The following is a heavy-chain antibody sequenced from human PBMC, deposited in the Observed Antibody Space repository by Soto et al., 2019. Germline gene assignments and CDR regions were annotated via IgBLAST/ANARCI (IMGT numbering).Heavy chain of an antibody. CDR1: GFTFSSYG. J-gene: IGHJ4*02. D-gene: IGHD3-10*01. CDR3: ARDRPYYYGSGSLDY. V-gene: IGHV3-7*05. CDR2: IKQDESEK. Sequence: EVQLVESGGGLVQPGGSLRLSCAASGFTFSSYGMSWVRQAPGKGLEWVANIKQDESEKYYVDSVKGGFTISRDNAKNSLYLQMNSLRAEDTAVYYCARDRPYYYGSGSLDYWGQGTLVTVSS.